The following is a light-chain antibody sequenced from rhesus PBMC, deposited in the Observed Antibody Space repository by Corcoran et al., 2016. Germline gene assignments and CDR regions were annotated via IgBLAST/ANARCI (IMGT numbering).Light chain of an antibody. Sequence: DIQMTQSPSSLSASVGDRVTITCRASENVNNYLNWYPQKPGKAPNLLIYKASTLQSGVPARFSGSGSGTDYTFTLSSLQSEDVATYYCQHNYGTPYSFGQGTKVEIK. V-gene: IGKV1-74*01. CDR3: QHNYGTPYS. J-gene: IGKJ2*01. CDR1: ENVNNY. CDR2: KAS.